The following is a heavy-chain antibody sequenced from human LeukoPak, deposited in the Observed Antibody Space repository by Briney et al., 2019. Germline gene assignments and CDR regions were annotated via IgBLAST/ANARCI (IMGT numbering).Heavy chain of an antibody. CDR1: GFTVNSNY. CDR2: IYGGGST. J-gene: IGHJ4*02. D-gene: IGHD6-13*01. V-gene: IGHV3-53*01. Sequence: PGGSLRLSCAASGFTVNSNYMSWVRQAPGKGLEWVSVIYGGGSTYYADSVKGRFTISRDTSKNTVNLEMNSLRAEDTAVYYCARDAVAAAWRYWGQGTLVTVSS. CDR3: ARDAVAAAWRY.